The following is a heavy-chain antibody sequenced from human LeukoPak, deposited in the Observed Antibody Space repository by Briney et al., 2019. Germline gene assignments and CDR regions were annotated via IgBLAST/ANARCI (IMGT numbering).Heavy chain of an antibody. CDR3: AKAPKGPPRSGMDV. CDR1: GFTFSSYA. J-gene: IGHJ6*02. V-gene: IGHV3-23*01. Sequence: GGSLRLSCAASGFTFSSYAMSWVRQAPGKGLEWVSAISGSGGSTYYADSVKGRFTISRDNSKNTLYLQMSSLRAEDTAVYYCAKAPKGPPRSGMDVWGQGTTVTVSS. CDR2: ISGSGGST.